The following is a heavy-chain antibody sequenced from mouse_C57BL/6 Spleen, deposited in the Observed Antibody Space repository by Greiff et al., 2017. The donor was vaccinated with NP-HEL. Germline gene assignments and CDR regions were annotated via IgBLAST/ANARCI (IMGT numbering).Heavy chain of an antibody. D-gene: IGHD2-4*01. V-gene: IGHV5-17*01. CDR1: GFTFSDYG. Sequence: DVMLVESGGGLVKPGGSLKLSCAASGFTFSDYGMHWVRQAPEKGLEWVAYISSGSSTIYYADTVKGRFTISRDNAKNTLFLQMTSLRSEDTAMYYCARHDYDGGVYWGQGTTLTVSS. J-gene: IGHJ2*01. CDR3: ARHDYDGGVY. CDR2: ISSGSSTI.